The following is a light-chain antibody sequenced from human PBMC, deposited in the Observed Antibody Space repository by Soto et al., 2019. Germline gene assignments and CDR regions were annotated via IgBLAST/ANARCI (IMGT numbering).Light chain of an antibody. Sequence: EIVMTQSPATLSVSPGERATLSCRASQSISSNLAWYQQKPGQAPRLLIYGASTRATGIPARFSGSRSGTEFTHTISSLQSEDFAVYYCQQFNNWPPWTFGHGTKVEIK. CDR1: QSISSN. CDR3: QQFNNWPPWT. V-gene: IGKV3-15*01. CDR2: GAS. J-gene: IGKJ1*01.